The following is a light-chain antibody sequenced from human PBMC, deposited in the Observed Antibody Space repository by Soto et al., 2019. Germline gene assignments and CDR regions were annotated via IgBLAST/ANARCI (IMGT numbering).Light chain of an antibody. J-gene: IGKJ1*01. V-gene: IGKV1-39*01. CDR1: QSITGY. CDR3: HQSFIDPWT. CDR2: AAS. Sequence: DIPMTQSPSSLSAPVGDRVTITCRASQSITGYLNWYQQKPGKVPKLLIYAASTLQSGVPSRFSGGGAGTDFTLTLSSRQAEDSATYYCHQSFIDPWTFGRGTNVEIK.